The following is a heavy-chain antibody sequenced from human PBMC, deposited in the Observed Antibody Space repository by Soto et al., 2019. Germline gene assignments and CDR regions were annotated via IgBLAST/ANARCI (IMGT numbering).Heavy chain of an antibody. CDR3: ARAYGGFDNGLDV. Sequence: PSETLSLTCTVSGDSIRSYYWTWIRQPPGKGLELIGYIYYSGSTRYNPSLKSRVTISVDMSKNQFSLKLSSAIAADAAVYYCARAYGGFDNGLDVWGQGTAATVSS. J-gene: IGHJ6*02. D-gene: IGHD5-12*01. CDR1: GDSIRSYY. V-gene: IGHV4-59*01. CDR2: IYYSGST.